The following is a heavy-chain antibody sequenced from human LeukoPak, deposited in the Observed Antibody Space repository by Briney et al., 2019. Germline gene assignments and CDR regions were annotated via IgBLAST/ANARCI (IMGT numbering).Heavy chain of an antibody. CDR2: IWYDGSNK. CDR3: ARDPLIAVAGDKFDS. J-gene: IGHJ4*02. CDR1: GFTFSSYG. V-gene: IGHV3-33*01. Sequence: GGSLRLSCAASGFTFSSYGMHWVRQAPGKGLEWVAVIWYDGSNKYYADSVKGRFTISRDNSKNTLYLQMNSLRAEDTAVYYCARDPLIAVAGDKFDSWGQGTLVTVSS. D-gene: IGHD6-19*01.